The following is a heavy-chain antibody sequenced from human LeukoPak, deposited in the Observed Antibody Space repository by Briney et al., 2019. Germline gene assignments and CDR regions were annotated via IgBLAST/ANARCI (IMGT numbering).Heavy chain of an antibody. D-gene: IGHD6-13*01. CDR2: INPNSGGT. J-gene: IGHJ5*02. CDR3: ARGRQQLVRGNWFDP. Sequence: ASVKVSCKASGYTFTGYYMHWVRQAPGQGLEWMGWINPNSGGTNYAQKFQGRVTMTRDTSISTAYMELSSLRSEDTAVYYCARGRQQLVRGNWFDPWGQGTLVTVSS. V-gene: IGHV1-2*02. CDR1: GYTFTGYY.